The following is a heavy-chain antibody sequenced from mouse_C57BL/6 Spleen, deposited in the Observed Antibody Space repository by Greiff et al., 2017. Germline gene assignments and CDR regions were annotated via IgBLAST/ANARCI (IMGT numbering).Heavy chain of an antibody. J-gene: IGHJ2*01. CDR2: IYPGDGNT. V-gene: IGHV1-82*01. D-gene: IGHD2-1*01. CDR1: GYAFSSSW. CDR3: AREPSREIIYSGNYEYFDY. Sequence: QVQLQQSGPELVKPGASVKISCKASGYAFSSSWMNWVKQRPGKGLEWIGLIYPGDGNTNYNGKFKGKATLTADKSSSTAYMQLSSLTSEDSAVYFWAREPSREIIYSGNYEYFDYWGQGTTLTVSS.